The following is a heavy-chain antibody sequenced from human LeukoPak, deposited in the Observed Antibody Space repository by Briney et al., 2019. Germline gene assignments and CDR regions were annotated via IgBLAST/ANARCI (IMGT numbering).Heavy chain of an antibody. J-gene: IGHJ4*02. D-gene: IGHD6-13*01. V-gene: IGHV4-39*07. CDR1: GGSISSSSYY. CDR3: ARDRAASGEFDY. Sequence: SETLSLTCTVSGGSISSSSYYWGWIRQPPGKGLVWIESIYYSGSTYYNPSLKSRVTISVDTSKNQFSLKLSSVTAADTAVYYCARDRAASGEFDYWGQGTLVTVSS. CDR2: IYYSGST.